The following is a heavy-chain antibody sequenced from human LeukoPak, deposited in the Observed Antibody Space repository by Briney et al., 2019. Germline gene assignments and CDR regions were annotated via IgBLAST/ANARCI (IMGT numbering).Heavy chain of an antibody. CDR1: GYSISSGYY. CDR3: AAGACTNCFDP. Sequence: PSETLSLTCTVSGYSISSGYYWGWIRRPPGKGLEWIGSIYHSGSTYYNPSLKSRVTISVDTSKNQFSLKLSSVTAADTAVYYCAAGACTNCFDPWGQGTLVTVSS. D-gene: IGHD2-8*01. J-gene: IGHJ5*02. V-gene: IGHV4-38-2*02. CDR2: IYHSGST.